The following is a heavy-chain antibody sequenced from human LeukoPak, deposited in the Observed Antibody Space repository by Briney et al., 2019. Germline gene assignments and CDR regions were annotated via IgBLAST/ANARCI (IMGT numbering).Heavy chain of an antibody. D-gene: IGHD4-17*01. CDR2: RQSNGYT. V-gene: IGHV4-59*01. Sequence: PSETLSLTCDFSGDSLSGYYWSWLRQPPGKGLEWIAYRQSNGYTEYYPSLISRVTISLDTSKRQLSLKLTSVTAADTAVYYCAGGVYGAYFDFWGQGTLVTVSS. CDR3: AGGVYGAYFDF. J-gene: IGHJ4*02. CDR1: GDSLSGYY.